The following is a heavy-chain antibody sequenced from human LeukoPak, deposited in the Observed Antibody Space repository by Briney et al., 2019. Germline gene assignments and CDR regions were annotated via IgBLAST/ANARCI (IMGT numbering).Heavy chain of an antibody. Sequence: PGGSLRLSCAASGFTFSRFWMHWVRQAPGKGLEWVANIKQDGSEKYYVDSVKGRFTISRDNAKNSLYLQMNSLRAEDTAVYYCARARRDLAIFGVAFDYWGQGTLVTVSS. V-gene: IGHV3-7*01. CDR3: ARARRDLAIFGVAFDY. CDR1: GFTFSRFW. D-gene: IGHD3-3*01. CDR2: IKQDGSEK. J-gene: IGHJ4*02.